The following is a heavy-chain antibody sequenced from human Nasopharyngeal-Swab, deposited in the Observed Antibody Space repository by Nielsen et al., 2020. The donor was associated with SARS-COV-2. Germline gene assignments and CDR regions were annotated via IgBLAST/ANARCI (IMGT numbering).Heavy chain of an antibody. V-gene: IGHV3-23*01. CDR3: AKDRYCDGGACYFNGFDS. CDR1: GFTFDSYA. D-gene: IGHD2-21*02. Sequence: LSLTCAASGFTFDSYAMTWVRQAPGKGLEWVSSVTGSGSTTKYADSVKGRFTISRDNSNKKVYLQMHSLRAEDSAVYYCAKDRYCDGGACYFNGFDSWGQGTLVTVSS. CDR2: VTGSGSTT. J-gene: IGHJ4*02.